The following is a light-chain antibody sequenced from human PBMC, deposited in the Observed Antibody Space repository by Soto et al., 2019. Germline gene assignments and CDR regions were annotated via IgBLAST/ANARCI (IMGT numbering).Light chain of an antibody. Sequence: DIQMTQSPSTLSASVGDRVTVTCRASQSISGWLAWYKQKPGKAPKLLIHQVSNLQTGVPSRFSGSGSGTEFTLTISSLQPDDFATYYCQYDVTFGQGTKLEIK. CDR2: QVS. CDR3: QYDVT. V-gene: IGKV1-5*03. J-gene: IGKJ2*01. CDR1: QSISGW.